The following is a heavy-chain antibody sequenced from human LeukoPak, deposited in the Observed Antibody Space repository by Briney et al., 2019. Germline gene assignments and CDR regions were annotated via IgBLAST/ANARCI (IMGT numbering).Heavy chain of an antibody. D-gene: IGHD2-21*02. CDR1: GVSISDYS. Sequence: RPSESLSLTCSVSGVSISDYSWSWIRQPAGKGLEFIGRLSSSANTYYSPSLKTRITLSMDTSNNHFSLNITSVAAAATAVYYCARDRTAPRQRFFDYWGKGILVGVSS. V-gene: IGHV4-4*07. J-gene: IGHJ4*02. CDR2: LSSSANT. CDR3: ARDRTAPRQRFFDY.